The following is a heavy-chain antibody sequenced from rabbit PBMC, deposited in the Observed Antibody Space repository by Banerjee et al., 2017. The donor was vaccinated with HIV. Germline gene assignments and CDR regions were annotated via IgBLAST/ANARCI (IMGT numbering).Heavy chain of an antibody. V-gene: IGHV1S40*01. CDR2: IYNGDGST. CDR3: ARWDNGYSFDL. J-gene: IGHJ4*01. CDR1: GIDFSSNY. Sequence: QELVESGGGLVQPGGSLKLSCTASGIDFSSNYMSWVRQAPGKGPEWIACIYNGDGSTDYASWAKGRFTLSKTSSTTVTLQMTSLTVADTATYFCARWDNGYSFDLWGPGTLVTVS. D-gene: IGHD1-1*01.